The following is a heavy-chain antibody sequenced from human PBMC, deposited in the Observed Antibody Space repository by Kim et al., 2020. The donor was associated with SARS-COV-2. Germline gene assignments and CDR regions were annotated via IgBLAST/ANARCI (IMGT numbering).Heavy chain of an antibody. Sequence: GGSLRLSCAASGFSFTYYGMHWVRQAPGKGLEWVAIITYDGNKKYYVDSVKGRFTISRDNSKNTLYLQMNSLRAEDTAVYYCAKEDDLTTVSACDIWGQGTMVTVSS. J-gene: IGHJ3*02. CDR1: GFSFTYYG. CDR3: AKEDDLTTVSACDI. CDR2: ITYDGNKK. D-gene: IGHD4-17*01. V-gene: IGHV3-30*18.